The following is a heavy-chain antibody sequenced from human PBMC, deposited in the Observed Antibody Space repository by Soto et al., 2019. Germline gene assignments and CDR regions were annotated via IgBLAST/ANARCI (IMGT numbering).Heavy chain of an antibody. D-gene: IGHD3-9*01. Sequence: PSETLSLTCTVSGGSISSSSYYWGWIRQPPGKGLEWIGSICYSGSTYYNPSLKSRVTISVDTSKNQFSLKLSSVTAADTAVYYCARQNYDILTGHYSYYGMDVWGQGTTVTVSS. CDR3: ARQNYDILTGHYSYYGMDV. V-gene: IGHV4-39*01. CDR1: GGSISSSSYY. J-gene: IGHJ6*02. CDR2: ICYSGST.